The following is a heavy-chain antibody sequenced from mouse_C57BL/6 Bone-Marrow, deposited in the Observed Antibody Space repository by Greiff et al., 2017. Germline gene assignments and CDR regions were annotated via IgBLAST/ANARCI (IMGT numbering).Heavy chain of an antibody. Sequence: QVHVKQSGPGLVAPSQSLSITCTVSGFSLTSYGVDWVRQSPGKGLEWLGVIWGVGSTNYNSALKSRLSISKDNSKSQVFLKMNSLQTDDTAMYXCASRDSNLFAYWGQGTLVTVSA. CDR2: IWGVGST. CDR1: GFSLTSYG. J-gene: IGHJ3*01. CDR3: ASRDSNLFAY. D-gene: IGHD2-5*01. V-gene: IGHV2-6*01.